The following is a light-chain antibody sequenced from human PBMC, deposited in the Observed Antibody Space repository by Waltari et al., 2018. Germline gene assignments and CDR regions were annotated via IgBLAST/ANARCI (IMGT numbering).Light chain of an antibody. CDR2: SNN. J-gene: IGLJ3*02. CDR1: SSNIGSNT. CDR3: ATWDDSLNVWV. V-gene: IGLV1-44*01. Sequence: QSVLTQPPSASGTPGQRVTISCSGSSSNIGSNTVNWYLQLPGTAPKLLIYSNNQRPSGVPDRFSGSKSGTSASLAISGLQSEDEADYYGATWDDSLNVWVFGGGTKLTVL.